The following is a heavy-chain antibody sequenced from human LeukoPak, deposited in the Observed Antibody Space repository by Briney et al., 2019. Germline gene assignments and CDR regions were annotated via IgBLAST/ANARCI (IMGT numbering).Heavy chain of an antibody. CDR2: IWYDGSNK. CDR1: GFTFSSYG. V-gene: IGHV3-33*01. D-gene: IGHD6-13*01. Sequence: GGSLRLSCAASGFTFSSYGMHWVRQAPGKGLEWVAVIWYDGSNKYYADSVKGRFTISRDNSKNTLYLQMNSLRAEDTAVYYCARRAAAGTWVADYWGQGTLVTVSS. J-gene: IGHJ4*02. CDR3: ARRAAAGTWVADY.